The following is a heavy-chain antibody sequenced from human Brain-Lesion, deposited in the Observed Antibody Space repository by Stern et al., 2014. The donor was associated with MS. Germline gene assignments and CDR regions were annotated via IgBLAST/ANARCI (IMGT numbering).Heavy chain of an antibody. CDR3: ARGRVVPGFQYYATDV. V-gene: IGHV4-61*02. Sequence: QVQLQESGPGLVKPSQTLSLSCTVSGGSTSSGGYYWSWIRQPAGKGLEWIGRIFNSGSTSYNPSLKSRVTISIDTSKNQFSLRLNSMTAADTAVYYCARGRVVPGFQYYATDVWGQGTTVIVSS. CDR1: GGSTSSGGYY. J-gene: IGHJ6*02. CDR2: IFNSGST. D-gene: IGHD2-2*01.